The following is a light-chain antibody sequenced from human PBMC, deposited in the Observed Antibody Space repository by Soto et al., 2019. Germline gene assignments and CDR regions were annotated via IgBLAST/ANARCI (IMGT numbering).Light chain of an antibody. J-gene: IGKJ5*01. CDR3: QQASSFPVT. CDR2: AAS. Sequence: DIQMTQSPSSLSASVGDRVTITCRASQSISSFLNWYQHRPGKAPKLLIYAASSLQSGLQSRLRXSGSGTELNITISSLQPEDFETYYCQQASSFPVTFGQGTRLEI. V-gene: IGKV1-39*01. CDR1: QSISSF.